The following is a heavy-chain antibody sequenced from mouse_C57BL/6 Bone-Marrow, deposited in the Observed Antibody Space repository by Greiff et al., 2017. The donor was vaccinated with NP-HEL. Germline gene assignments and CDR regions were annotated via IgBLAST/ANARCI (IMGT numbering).Heavy chain of an antibody. Sequence: VQLQQSGAELAKPGASVKLSCKASGYTFTSYWMHWVKQRPGQGLEWIGYINPSSGYTKYNQKFKDKATLTADNSSSTAYMQLSSLTYEDSAVYYCARSPYPLYAMDYWGQGTSVTVSS. CDR1: GYTFTSYW. CDR2: INPSSGYT. J-gene: IGHJ4*01. V-gene: IGHV1-7*01. CDR3: ARSPYPLYAMDY.